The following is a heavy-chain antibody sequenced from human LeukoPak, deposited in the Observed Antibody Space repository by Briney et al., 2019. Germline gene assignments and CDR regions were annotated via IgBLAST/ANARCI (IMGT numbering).Heavy chain of an antibody. J-gene: IGHJ4*02. Sequence: SETLSLTCAVSGASISGSGYYWGWIRQPPGKGLEWIGNIYSSGSTYYNASLQSRVTISIDTSKNQFSLRLSSVTAADTAMYYCVKSGGYGLIDYWGQGTRVTVSS. D-gene: IGHD1-26*01. CDR2: IYSSGST. V-gene: IGHV4-39*01. CDR3: VKSGGYGLIDY. CDR1: GASISGSGYY.